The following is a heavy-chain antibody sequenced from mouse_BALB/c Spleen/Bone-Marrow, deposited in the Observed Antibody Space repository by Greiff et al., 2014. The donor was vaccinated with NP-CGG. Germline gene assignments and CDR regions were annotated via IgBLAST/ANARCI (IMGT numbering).Heavy chain of an antibody. Sequence: VQLQQPGGGLVQPGGSLKLSCAASGFTFSSYGMSWVRQTPEKRLELVTTINSNGGSTYYPDSVKGRFTISRDNAKNTLYLQMSSLKSEDTAMYYCARDLAYWGQGTLVTVSA. V-gene: IGHV5-6-3*01. CDR3: ARDLAY. J-gene: IGHJ3*01. CDR1: GFTFSSYG. CDR2: INSNGGST.